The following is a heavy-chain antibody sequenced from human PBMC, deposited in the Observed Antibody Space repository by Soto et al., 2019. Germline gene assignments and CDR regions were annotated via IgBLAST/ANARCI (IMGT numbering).Heavy chain of an antibody. CDR3: ARDDCSGGRCYPDY. J-gene: IGHJ4*02. CDR2: IWYDGSNK. D-gene: IGHD2-15*01. Sequence: QVQLVESGGGVVQPGRSLRLSCAASGFTFSSYGMHWVRQVPGKGLEWVAVIWYDGSNKYYADSVKGRFTISRDNSKNTLYLQMNSLRAEDTAVYYCARDDCSGGRCYPDYWGQGTLVTVSS. V-gene: IGHV3-33*01. CDR1: GFTFSSYG.